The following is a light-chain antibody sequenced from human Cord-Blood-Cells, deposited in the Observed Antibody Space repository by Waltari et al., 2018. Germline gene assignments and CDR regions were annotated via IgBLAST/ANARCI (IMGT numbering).Light chain of an antibody. J-gene: IGKJ2*03. CDR1: QSVLYSSNNKNY. CDR3: QQYYSTPYS. Sequence: DIVMTQSSDSLAVSLSERGPIHCKSSQSVLYSSNNKNYLAWYQQKPGHPPKLLIYWASTRESGVPDRFSGSGSGTDFTLTISSLQAEDVAVYYCQQYYSTPYSFGQGTKLEIK. CDR2: WAS. V-gene: IGKV4-1*01.